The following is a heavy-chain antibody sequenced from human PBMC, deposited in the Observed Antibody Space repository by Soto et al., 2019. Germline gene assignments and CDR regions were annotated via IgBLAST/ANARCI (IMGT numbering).Heavy chain of an antibody. Sequence: GGSLRLSCAASGFTFSSYGMHWVRQAPGKGLEWVAVIWYDGSNKYYADSVKGRFTISRDNSKNTLYLQMNSLRAEDTAVYYCARFYDILTRDAFDIWGQGTMVTVSS. CDR1: GFTFSSYG. D-gene: IGHD3-9*01. CDR2: IWYDGSNK. J-gene: IGHJ3*02. V-gene: IGHV3-33*01. CDR3: ARFYDILTRDAFDI.